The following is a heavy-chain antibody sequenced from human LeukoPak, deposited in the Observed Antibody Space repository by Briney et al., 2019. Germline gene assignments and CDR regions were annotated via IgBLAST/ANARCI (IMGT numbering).Heavy chain of an antibody. D-gene: IGHD3-10*01. CDR2: INHSGST. CDR1: GGSFSGYY. J-gene: IGHJ5*02. V-gene: IGHV4-34*01. Sequence: PSETLSLTCAVYGGSFSGYYWSWIRQPPGKGLEWIGEINHSGSTNYNPSLKSRVTISVDTSKNQFSLKLSSVTAADTAVYYCARLLLWFGEFESRWFDPWGQGTLVTVSS. CDR3: ARLLLWFGEFESRWFDP.